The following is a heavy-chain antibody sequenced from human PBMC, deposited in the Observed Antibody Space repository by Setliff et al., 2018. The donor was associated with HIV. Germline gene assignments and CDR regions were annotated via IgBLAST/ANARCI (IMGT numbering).Heavy chain of an antibody. J-gene: IGHJ4*02. Sequence: PGGSLRLSCAASGFIFSDYSMNWVRQAPGKGLEWVSYINWNGGNTGYADSVKGRFTISRDNAKNSLYLQMNSLRAEDTALYYCARVAGSGWYIDYWGQGTLVTVSS. CDR3: ARVAGSGWYIDY. CDR2: INWNGGNT. V-gene: IGHV3-20*04. D-gene: IGHD6-19*01. CDR1: GFIFSDYS.